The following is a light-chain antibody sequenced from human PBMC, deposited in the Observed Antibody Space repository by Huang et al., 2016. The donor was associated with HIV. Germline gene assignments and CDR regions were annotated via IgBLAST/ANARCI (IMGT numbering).Light chain of an antibody. CDR1: QSVSRY. CDR2: DAS. CDR3: QQRTKWPPIFT. Sequence: EIVLTQSPATLSLSPGESATLSCRASQSVSRYLAWYQHKPGQAPRLLIYDASNRAAGIPARFSGSGSGTDFTLTSSSLEPEDFAVYYCQQRTKWPPIFTFGPGTAV. V-gene: IGKV3-11*01. J-gene: IGKJ3*01.